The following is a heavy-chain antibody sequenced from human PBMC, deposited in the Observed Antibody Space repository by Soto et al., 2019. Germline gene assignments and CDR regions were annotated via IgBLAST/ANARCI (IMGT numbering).Heavy chain of an antibody. CDR3: ASLKTTATYCSGNACYYHYYYYYMDV. Sequence: SETLSLTCTVSGGSINSSYYYWGWIRQPPGKRLEWIGSIYYSGSTYNNPSLKSRVTISVDTSKNQFSLKLSSVTAADTAVYYCASLKTTATYCSGNACYYHYYYYYMDVWGKGTTVTVSS. CDR2: IYYSGST. CDR1: GGSINSSYYY. D-gene: IGHD2-15*01. J-gene: IGHJ6*03. V-gene: IGHV4-39*01.